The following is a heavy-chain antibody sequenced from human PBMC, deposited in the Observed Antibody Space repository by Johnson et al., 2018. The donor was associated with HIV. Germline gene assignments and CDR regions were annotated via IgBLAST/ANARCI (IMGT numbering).Heavy chain of an antibody. CDR1: GFIFSSYG. CDR2: ISTSGSIK. D-gene: IGHD5-18*01. J-gene: IGHJ3*01. V-gene: IGHV3-48*04. CDR3: ARESTAWGGEYVGYGLDV. Sequence: VQLVESGGGVVQPGRSVRLSCAASGFIFSSYGMHWVRQAPGKGLEWVSHISTSGSIKYYADSVKGRFTISRDNAKKSLYLEMKSLRVDDTAVYYCARESTAWGGEYVGYGLDVWGQGTLVAVS.